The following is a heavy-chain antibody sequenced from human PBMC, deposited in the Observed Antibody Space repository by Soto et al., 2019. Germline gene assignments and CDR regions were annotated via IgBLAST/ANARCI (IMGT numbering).Heavy chain of an antibody. J-gene: IGHJ6*02. CDR3: ASAPRGYRYGRYGMDV. Sequence: EVQLVESGGGVVKPGGSLRLSCAASGFTFSSYSMNWVRQAPGKGLEWVSAISSSSSYIYYADSVKGRFTISRDNAKNSLYLQMNSLRAEDTAVYYCASAPRGYRYGRYGMDVWGQGTTVTVSS. CDR2: ISSSSSYI. D-gene: IGHD5-18*01. V-gene: IGHV3-21*01. CDR1: GFTFSSYS.